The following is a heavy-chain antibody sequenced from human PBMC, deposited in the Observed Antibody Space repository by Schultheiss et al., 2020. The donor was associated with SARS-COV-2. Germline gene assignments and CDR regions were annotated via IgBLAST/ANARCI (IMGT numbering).Heavy chain of an antibody. CDR2: IYYSGST. J-gene: IGHJ3*02. CDR1: GGSIRCSSYY. V-gene: IGHV4-39*07. D-gene: IGHD2-2*01. Sequence: SQTLSLTCTVSGGSIRCSSYYWGWVRQPPGKGLEWIGSIYYSGSTYYNPSLKSRVTISVDTSKNQFSLKLRAVTAADTAVYYCARDNFVVVPAAMGGGDAFDIWGQGTMVTVSS. CDR3: ARDNFVVVPAAMGGGDAFDI.